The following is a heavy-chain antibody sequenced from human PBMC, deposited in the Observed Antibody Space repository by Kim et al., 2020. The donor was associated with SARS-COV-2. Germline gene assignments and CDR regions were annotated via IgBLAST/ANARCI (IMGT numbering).Heavy chain of an antibody. CDR1: GGSISSSNW. D-gene: IGHD4-17*01. CDR2: IYHSGST. V-gene: IGHV4-4*02. Sequence: SETLSLTCAVSGGSISSSNWWSWVRQPPGKGLEWIGEIYHSGSTNYNPSLKSRVTISVDKSKNQFSLKLSSVTAADTAVYYCARLGGLHDYGDYNWFDPWGQGTLVTVSS. CDR3: ARLGGLHDYGDYNWFDP. J-gene: IGHJ5*02.